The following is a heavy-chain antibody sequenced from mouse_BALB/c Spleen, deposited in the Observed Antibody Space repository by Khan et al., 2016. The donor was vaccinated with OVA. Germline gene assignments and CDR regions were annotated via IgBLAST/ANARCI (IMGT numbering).Heavy chain of an antibody. Sequence: VQLQESGPGLVAPSQSLAITCTVSGVSLTGYGVNRVRQPPGKGLHWLGMLWADGHTDYNSALKSRLSITKDNSNSGVYLKINSLQTDDTARYYWANPFACWGQGNLVTVSA. CDR2: LWADGHT. CDR3: ANPFAC. V-gene: IGHV2-6-7*01. J-gene: IGHJ3*01. CDR1: GVSLTGYG.